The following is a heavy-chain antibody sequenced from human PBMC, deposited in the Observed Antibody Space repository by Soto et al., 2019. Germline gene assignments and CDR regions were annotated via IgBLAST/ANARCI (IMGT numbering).Heavy chain of an antibody. D-gene: IGHD6-13*01. CDR3: AKAISSSYYVFDY. J-gene: IGHJ4*02. Sequence: EVQLLESGGDLVQPEGSLRLSCAASGFTFSSYAMSWVRQAPGKGLEWVSAVSGNGRTTYYADSVKGRFTISRDNSKNTLYLQMYSLRAEDTAVYYCAKAISSSYYVFDYWGQGTLVTVSS. CDR2: VSGNGRTT. CDR1: GFTFSSYA. V-gene: IGHV3-23*01.